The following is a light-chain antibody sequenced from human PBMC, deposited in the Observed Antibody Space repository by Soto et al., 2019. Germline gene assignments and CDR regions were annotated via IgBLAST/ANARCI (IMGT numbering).Light chain of an antibody. V-gene: IGLV2-14*01. CDR2: DVT. CDR1: SSDVGGYNY. Sequence: QSALTQPASVSGSPGQSITISCTGTSSDVGGYNYVSWYQQYLGKAPKLMIYDVTNRPSGVSNRFSGSKSGNTASLTISGLQAEDGADYYCFSYTSSSALVFGGGTKVTVL. CDR3: FSYTSSSALV. J-gene: IGLJ2*01.